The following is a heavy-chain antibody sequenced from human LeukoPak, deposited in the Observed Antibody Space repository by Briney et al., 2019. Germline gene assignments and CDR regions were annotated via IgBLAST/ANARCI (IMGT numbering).Heavy chain of an antibody. V-gene: IGHV4-30-2*01. Sequence: SQTLSLTCTVSGGSISSGGYYWSWIRQPPGKGLEWIGYIYHSGSTYYNPSLKSRVTISVDRSKNQFSLKPSPVTAADTAVYYCARGGCSGGSCYSGYWGQGTMVTVSS. CDR1: GGSISSGGYY. CDR2: IYHSGST. J-gene: IGHJ4*02. D-gene: IGHD2-15*01. CDR3: ARGGCSGGSCYSGY.